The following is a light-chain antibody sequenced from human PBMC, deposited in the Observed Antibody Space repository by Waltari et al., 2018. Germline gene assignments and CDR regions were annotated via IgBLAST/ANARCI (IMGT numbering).Light chain of an antibody. CDR2: GKN. J-gene: IGLJ2*01. V-gene: IGLV3-19*01. Sequence: SSDLTHDTAVSVALEQAVRITCKGDSRRTYHASWYQQRPGQAPVLVIYGKNNRPSGIPDRFSGSSSGNTASLTISGAQAEDEADYYCNSRDSSGNHVLFGGGTKLTVL. CDR3: NSRDSSGNHVL. CDR1: SRRTYH.